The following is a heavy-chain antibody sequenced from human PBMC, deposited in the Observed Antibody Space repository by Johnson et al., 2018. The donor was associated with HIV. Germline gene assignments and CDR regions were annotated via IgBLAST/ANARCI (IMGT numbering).Heavy chain of an antibody. CDR1: GFTFSSYA. CDR3: ARGKITMIVGTSYAFDI. V-gene: IGHV3-30*14. D-gene: IGHD3-22*01. Sequence: QVQLVESGGGVVQPGRSLRLSCAASGFTFSSYAMHWVRQAPGKGLEWVAVISYDGSNKYYADSVKGRFTISRDNSKNTLYLQMGSLRAEDMAVYYCARGKITMIVGTSYAFDIWGQGTMVTVSS. J-gene: IGHJ3*02. CDR2: ISYDGSNK.